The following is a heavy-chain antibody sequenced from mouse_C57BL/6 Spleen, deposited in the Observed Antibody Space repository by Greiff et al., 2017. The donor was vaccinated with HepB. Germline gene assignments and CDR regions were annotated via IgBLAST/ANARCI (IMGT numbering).Heavy chain of an antibody. Sequence: QVQLQQPGAELVKPGASVKMSCKASGYTFTSYWITWVKQRPGQGLEWIGDIYPGSGSTNYNEKFKSKDTLTVDTSSITAYMQVSSLTSEGSAVYYYARSGITTVEYFGGWGQSTTLTV. CDR3: ARSGITTVEYFGG. CDR2: IYPGSGST. V-gene: IGHV1-55*01. D-gene: IGHD1-1*01. CDR1: GYTFTSYW. J-gene: IGHJ2*01.